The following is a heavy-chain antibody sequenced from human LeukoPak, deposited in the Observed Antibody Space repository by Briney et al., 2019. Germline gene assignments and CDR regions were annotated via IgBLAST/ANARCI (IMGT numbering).Heavy chain of an antibody. CDR1: GSTFSSYA. J-gene: IGHJ4*02. Sequence: PGGSLRLSCAASGSTFSSYAMSWVRQAPGKGLEWVSAISGSGGSTYYADSVKGRFTISRDNSKNTLYLQMNSLRAEDTAVYYCAKEGPWYYYDSSGYYFPSENYFDYWGQGTLVTVSS. V-gene: IGHV3-23*01. CDR2: ISGSGGST. CDR3: AKEGPWYYYDSSGYYFPSENYFDY. D-gene: IGHD3-22*01.